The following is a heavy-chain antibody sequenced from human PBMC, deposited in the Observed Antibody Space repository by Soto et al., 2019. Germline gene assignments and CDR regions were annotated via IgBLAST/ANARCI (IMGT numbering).Heavy chain of an antibody. CDR1: GGSISSGDYY. CDR2: IYYSGST. V-gene: IGHV4-30-4*01. Sequence: PSETLSLTCTVSGGSISSGDYYWSWIRQPPGKGLEWIGYIYYSGSTYYNPSLKSRVTISVDTSKNQFSLKLSSVTAADTAVYYCARGDYGDYIGNDAFDIWGQGTMVTVSS. J-gene: IGHJ3*02. CDR3: ARGDYGDYIGNDAFDI. D-gene: IGHD4-17*01.